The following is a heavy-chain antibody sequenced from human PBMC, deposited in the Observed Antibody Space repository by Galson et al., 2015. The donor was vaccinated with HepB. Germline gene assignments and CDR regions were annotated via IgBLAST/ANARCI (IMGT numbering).Heavy chain of an antibody. CDR1: GFTFSSYA. D-gene: IGHD3-22*01. CDR2: ISYGGTTT. J-gene: IGHJ4*02. V-gene: IGHV3-23*01. CDR3: AKVNSGYSADY. Sequence: SLRLSRAASGFTFSSYAMSWVRQAPGKGLEWVSSISYGGTTTYYADSVEGRLTVSRDNAKNTLYLQMNSLRAEDTAVYYCAKVNSGYSADYWGQGTLVIASS.